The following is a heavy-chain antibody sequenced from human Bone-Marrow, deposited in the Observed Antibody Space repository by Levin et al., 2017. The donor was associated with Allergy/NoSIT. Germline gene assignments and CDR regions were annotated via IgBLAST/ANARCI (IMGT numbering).Heavy chain of an antibody. CDR2: ISSSSSYI. D-gene: IGHD6-19*01. J-gene: IGHJ5*02. CDR1: GFTFSSYS. CDR3: ARRSSSGWCHWFDP. Sequence: GESLKISCAASGFTFSSYSMNWVRQAPGKGLEWVSSISSSSSYIYYADSVKGRFTISRDNAKNSLYLQMNSLRAEDTAVYYCARRSSSGWCHWFDPWGQGTLVTVSS. V-gene: IGHV3-21*01.